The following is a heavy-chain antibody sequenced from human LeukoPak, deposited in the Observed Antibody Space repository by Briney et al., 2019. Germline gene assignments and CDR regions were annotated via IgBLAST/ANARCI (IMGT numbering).Heavy chain of an antibody. Sequence: ASVKVSCKASGGTFSSYAISWVRQAPGQGLEWMGGIIPIFGTANYAQKFQGRVTMTRDTSISTAYMELSRLRSDDTAVYYCARGGSGYSYGPFDYWGQGTLVTVSS. J-gene: IGHJ4*02. D-gene: IGHD5-18*01. CDR2: IIPIFGTA. CDR3: ARGGSGYSYGPFDY. V-gene: IGHV1-69*05. CDR1: GGTFSSYA.